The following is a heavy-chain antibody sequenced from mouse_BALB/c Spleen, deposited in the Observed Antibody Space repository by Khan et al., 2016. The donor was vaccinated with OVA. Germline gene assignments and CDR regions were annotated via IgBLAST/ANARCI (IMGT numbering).Heavy chain of an antibody. J-gene: IGHJ3*01. V-gene: IGHV1-77*01. CDR3: ARGGYSVFAY. CDR1: GYKFTDYI. D-gene: IGHD2-14*01. CDR2: IFPGSGTP. Sequence: QVQLQQSGPELVKPGASRKVSCKASGYKFTDYIIGWGKQSTRQGLEWIGDIFPGSGTPYYNEKFKDKATLTADKASNTAYMQLSSLTSDDSAVYFCARGGYSVFAYWGQGTLVTVSA.